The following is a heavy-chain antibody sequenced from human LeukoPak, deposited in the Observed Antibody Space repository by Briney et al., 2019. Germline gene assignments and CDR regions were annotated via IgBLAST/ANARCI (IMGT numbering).Heavy chain of an antibody. J-gene: IGHJ4*02. CDR2: ISYDGSNK. CDR1: GFTFSSYA. CDR3: ARVGGIVGAAFFDY. Sequence: PGRSLRLSCAASGFTFSSYAMHWVRQAPGKGLEWVAVISYDGSNKYYADSVKGRFTISRDNSKNTLYLQMNSLRAEDTAVYYCARVGGIVGAAFFDYWGQGTLVTVSS. D-gene: IGHD1-26*01. V-gene: IGHV3-30-3*01.